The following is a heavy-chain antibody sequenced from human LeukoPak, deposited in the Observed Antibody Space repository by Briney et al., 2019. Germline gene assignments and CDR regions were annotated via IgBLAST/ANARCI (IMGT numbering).Heavy chain of an antibody. CDR3: AREPHPGGYSGSYPIDY. V-gene: IGHV3-48*03. CDR1: GFTFSSYE. Sequence: PGGSLRLSCAASGFTFSSYEMNWVRQAPGKGLEWVSYISSSGSTIYYADSVKGRFTISRDNAKNSLYLQMNSLRAEDTAVYYCAREPHPGGYSGSYPIDYWGQGTLVTVSS. D-gene: IGHD1-26*01. J-gene: IGHJ4*02. CDR2: ISSSGSTI.